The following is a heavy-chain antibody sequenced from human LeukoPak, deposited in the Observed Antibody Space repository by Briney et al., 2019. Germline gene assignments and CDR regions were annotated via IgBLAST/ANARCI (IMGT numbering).Heavy chain of an antibody. Sequence: GGSLRLSCAASGFTFSSYWMSWVRQAPGKGLEWVANIKQDGSEKYYVDSVKGRFTVSRDNVKNSLYLQMDSLRDEDTAVYYCARGGGSGRWGSAFDMWGQGTMVAVSP. V-gene: IGHV3-7*01. CDR1: GFTFSSYW. J-gene: IGHJ3*02. CDR2: IKQDGSEK. CDR3: ARGGGSGRWGSAFDM. D-gene: IGHD3-16*01.